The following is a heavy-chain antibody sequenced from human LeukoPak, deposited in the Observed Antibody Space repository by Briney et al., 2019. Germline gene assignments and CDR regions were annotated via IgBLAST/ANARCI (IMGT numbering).Heavy chain of an antibody. CDR1: GFTFSSYS. CDR3: ARALYYYGWGSLYGMDV. CDR2: ISSSSSYI. D-gene: IGHD3-10*01. J-gene: IGHJ6*02. Sequence: GGSLRLSCAASGFTFSSYSMNWVRQAPGKGLEWVSSISSSSSYIYYADSVKGRFTISRDNAKNSLYLQMNSLRAEDTAVYYCARALYYYGWGSLYGMDVWGQGTTVTVSS. V-gene: IGHV3-21*01.